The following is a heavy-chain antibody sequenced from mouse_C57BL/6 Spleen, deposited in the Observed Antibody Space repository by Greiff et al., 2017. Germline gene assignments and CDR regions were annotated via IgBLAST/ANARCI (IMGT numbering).Heavy chain of an antibody. D-gene: IGHD2-4*01. CDR1: GYAFSSSW. V-gene: IGHV1-82*01. CDR3: ARFGDDYDVWFAY. CDR2: IYPGDGDT. J-gene: IGHJ3*01. Sequence: QVQLKESGPELVKPGASVKISCKASGYAFSSSWMNWVKQRPGKGLEWIGRIYPGDGDTNYNGKFKGKATLTADKSSSTAYMQRSSLTSEDSAVYFCARFGDDYDVWFAYWGQGTLVTVSA.